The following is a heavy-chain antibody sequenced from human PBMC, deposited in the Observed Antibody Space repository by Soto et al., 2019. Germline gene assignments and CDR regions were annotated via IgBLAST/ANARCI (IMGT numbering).Heavy chain of an antibody. D-gene: IGHD3-22*01. CDR3: ARDGYYYDSSGYLDY. CDR2: IWYDGSNK. J-gene: IGHJ4*02. CDR1: GFTFSSYG. V-gene: IGHV3-33*01. Sequence: RRLSCAASGFTFSSYGMHWARQAPGKGLEWVAVIWYDGSNKYYADSVKGRFTISRDNSKNTLYLQRNSLRAEDTAGYYCARDGYYYDSSGYLDYWGQGTLVTVSS.